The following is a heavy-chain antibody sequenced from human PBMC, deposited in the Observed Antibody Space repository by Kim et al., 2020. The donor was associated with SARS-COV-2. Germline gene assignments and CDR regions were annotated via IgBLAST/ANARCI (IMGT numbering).Heavy chain of an antibody. CDR1: GFTFSSYW. Sequence: GGSLRLSCAASGFTFSSYWMSWVRQAPGKGLEWVANIKQDGSEKYYVDSVKGRFTISRDNAKNSLYLQMNSLRAEDTAVYYCARVPAAFGSGMDVWGQGTTVTVSS. J-gene: IGHJ6*02. D-gene: IGHD2-2*01. CDR2: IKQDGSEK. CDR3: ARVPAAFGSGMDV. V-gene: IGHV3-7*03.